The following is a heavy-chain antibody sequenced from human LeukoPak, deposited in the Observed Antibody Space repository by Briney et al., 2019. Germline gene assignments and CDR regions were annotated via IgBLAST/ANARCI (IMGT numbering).Heavy chain of an antibody. V-gene: IGHV3-23*01. J-gene: IGHJ4*02. CDR1: GFTFSSYA. CDR2: ISGSGGST. CDR3: ANLKWGVATITRYFDY. Sequence: GGSLRLSCAASGFTFSSYAMSWVRQAPGKGLEWVSAISGSGGSTYYADSVKGRFTISRDNSKNTLYLQMNSLRAEDTAVYYCANLKWGVATITRYFDYWGQGTLVTVSS. D-gene: IGHD5-12*01.